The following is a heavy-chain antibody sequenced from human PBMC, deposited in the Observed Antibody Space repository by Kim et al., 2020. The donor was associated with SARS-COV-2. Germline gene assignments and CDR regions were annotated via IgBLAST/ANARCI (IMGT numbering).Heavy chain of an antibody. J-gene: IGHJ4*02. CDR3: ARSLDYYGSGSAY. V-gene: IGHV1-2*06. CDR1: GYTFTGYY. CDR2: INPNSGGT. Sequence: ASVKVSCKASGYTFTGYYMHWVRQAPGQGLEWMGRINPNSGGTNYAQKFQGRVTMTRDTSISTAYMELSRLRSDDTAVYYCARSLDYYGSGSAYWGQGTLVTVSS. D-gene: IGHD3-10*01.